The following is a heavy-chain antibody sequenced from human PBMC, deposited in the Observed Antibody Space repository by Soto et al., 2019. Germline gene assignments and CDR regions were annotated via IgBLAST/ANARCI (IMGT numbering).Heavy chain of an antibody. CDR3: AXXPSPPAWYRDGVDV. V-gene: IGHV1-69*13. Sequence: ASVKVSCKASGDTFSRNSISWVRQAPGQGLEWMGGIFRVFGTATYAXXXXXXXXXXXXXXXXTAYMELTSLTYEDTAGYYVAXXPSPPAWYRDGVDVWGQGTTVTVSS. CDR2: IFRVFGTA. J-gene: IGHJ6*02. CDR1: GDTFSRNS. D-gene: IGHD2-15*01.